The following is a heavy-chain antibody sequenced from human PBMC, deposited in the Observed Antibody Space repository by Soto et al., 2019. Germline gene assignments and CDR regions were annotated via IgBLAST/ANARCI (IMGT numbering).Heavy chain of an antibody. CDR3: ARAGRITGDAFDI. D-gene: IGHD3-16*01. V-gene: IGHV3-53*02. Sequence: EVQLVETGGGLIQPGGSLRLSCAASGFTVSSNYMSWVRQAPGKGLEWVSVIYSGGSTYYADSVKGRFTISRDNSKNTLYLQMNSLRAEDTAVYYGARAGRITGDAFDIWGQGTMVTVSS. CDR1: GFTVSSNY. CDR2: IYSGGST. J-gene: IGHJ3*02.